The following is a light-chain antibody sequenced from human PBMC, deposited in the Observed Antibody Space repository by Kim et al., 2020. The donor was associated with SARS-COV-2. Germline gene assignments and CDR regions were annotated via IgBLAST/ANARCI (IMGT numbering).Light chain of an antibody. Sequence: LGQTVRITCQGDSLRSYYASWYQQKPGQAPVLVIYGKNNRPSGIPDRFSGSSSGNTASLTITGAQAEDEADYYCNSRDSSGNHLRVFGTGTKVTVL. CDR3: NSRDSSGNHLRV. CDR2: GKN. V-gene: IGLV3-19*01. CDR1: SLRSYY. J-gene: IGLJ1*01.